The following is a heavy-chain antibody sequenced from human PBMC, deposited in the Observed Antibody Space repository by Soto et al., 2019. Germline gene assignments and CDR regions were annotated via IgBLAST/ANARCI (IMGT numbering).Heavy chain of an antibody. CDR1: GYTFTNYA. V-gene: IGHV1-3*01. Sequence: ASVKVCCKASGYTFTNYARQWVRQDPGQRLEWMGWINAGNGHTKYSQKFQARVTITRDASASTAYMELSSLRSEDTAVYYCARGERYYYDSSGYFGFDYWGQGTLVTVS. CDR3: ARGERYYYDSSGYFGFDY. CDR2: INAGNGHT. J-gene: IGHJ4*02. D-gene: IGHD3-22*01.